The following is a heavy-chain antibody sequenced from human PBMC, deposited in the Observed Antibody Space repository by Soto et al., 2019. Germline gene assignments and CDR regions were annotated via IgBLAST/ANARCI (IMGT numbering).Heavy chain of an antibody. V-gene: IGHV4-30-2*01. D-gene: IGHD6-13*01. CDR1: GGSISSGGYS. CDR3: ASSHAGTHITAAVH. J-gene: IGHJ4*02. CDR2: IYHSGST. Sequence: TLSLTCAVSGGSISSGGYSWSWIRQPPGKGLEWIGYIYHSGSTYYNPSLKSRVTISVDRSKNQFSLKLSSVTAADTAVYYCASSHAGTHITAAVHWGQGTLVTVSS.